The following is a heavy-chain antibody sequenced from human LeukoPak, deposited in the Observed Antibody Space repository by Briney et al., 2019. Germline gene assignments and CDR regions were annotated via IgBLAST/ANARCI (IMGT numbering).Heavy chain of an antibody. Sequence: GGSLRLSCAASGFTFSSYWMHWVRQAPGKGLVWVSRINSDGSITIYTDSVKGRFTISRDNAKNTLYLQMNSLRAEDTAVYYCARGRYGSDFDYWGQGTLVTVSS. CDR1: GFTFSSYW. J-gene: IGHJ4*02. V-gene: IGHV3-74*01. CDR2: INSDGSIT. D-gene: IGHD3-10*01. CDR3: ARGRYGSDFDY.